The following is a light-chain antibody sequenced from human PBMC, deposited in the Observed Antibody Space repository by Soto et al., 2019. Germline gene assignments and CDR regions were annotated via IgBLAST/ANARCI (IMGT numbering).Light chain of an antibody. V-gene: IGKV3-20*01. CDR2: GAS. CDR3: QQYGRSPPWT. Sequence: EIVLTQSPGTLSLSPGEGVTLSCRASQSVSSSFLAWYQQKPGQALRLLIYGASSRATGIPDRFTGSGSGTDFTLTISRLEPEDFAVYYCQQYGRSPPWTFGQGTKVEIK. J-gene: IGKJ1*01. CDR1: QSVSSSF.